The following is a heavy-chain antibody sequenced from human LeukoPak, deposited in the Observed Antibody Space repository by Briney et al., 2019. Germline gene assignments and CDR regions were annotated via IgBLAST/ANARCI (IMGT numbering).Heavy chain of an antibody. CDR2: IIPNCGAT. J-gene: IGHJ6*03. CDR1: GGTFTGNY. Sequence: SVKVSCKASGGTFTGNYIHWVRQPPGQGLEWMGGIIPNCGATNYAQKFQGRVTITTAESTSTAYMELSSLRSEDTAVYYCARDTWVDTAMISLNYYYYMDVWGKGTTVTVSS. D-gene: IGHD5-18*01. V-gene: IGHV1-69*05. CDR3: ARDTWVDTAMISLNYYYYMDV.